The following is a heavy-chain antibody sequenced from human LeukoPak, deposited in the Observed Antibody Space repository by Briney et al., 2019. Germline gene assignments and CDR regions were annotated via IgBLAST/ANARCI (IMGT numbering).Heavy chain of an antibody. D-gene: IGHD3-3*01. V-gene: IGHV6-1*01. CDR3: AREVDSVTIFGVVIRRFDY. Sequence: SQTLSLTCAISGDSVSSNSAAGNWIRQSPSRGLELLGRTYYRSTWYNDYAVSVKSRITNNPDTSKTQFSLQLNSVTTDDTAVYYCAREVDSVTIFGVVIRRFDYWGRATLVTVSS. CDR1: GDSVSSNSAA. J-gene: IGHJ4*02. CDR2: TYYRSTWYN.